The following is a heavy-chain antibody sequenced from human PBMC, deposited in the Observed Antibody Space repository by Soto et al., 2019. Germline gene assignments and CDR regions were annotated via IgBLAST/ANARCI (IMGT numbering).Heavy chain of an antibody. CDR1: GFTLDDYA. J-gene: IGHJ3*02. V-gene: IGHV3-9*01. D-gene: IGHD6-19*01. CDR3: AKGLKWYSSGWGDDAFDI. Sequence: GGSLRLSCAASGFTLDDYAMHWVRQAPGKGLEWVSGISWNSGSIGYADSVKGRFTISRDNAKNSLYLQMNSLRAEDTALYYCAKGLKWYSSGWGDDAFDIWGQGTMVTVSS. CDR2: ISWNSGSI.